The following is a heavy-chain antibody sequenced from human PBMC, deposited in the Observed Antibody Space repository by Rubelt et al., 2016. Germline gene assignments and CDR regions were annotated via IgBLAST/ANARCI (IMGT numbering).Heavy chain of an antibody. J-gene: IGHJ4*01. CDR2: ISGSGFST. CDR3: VGGIISPSGWKYLDY. V-gene: IGHV3-23*04. D-gene: IGHD3-22*01. Sequence: EVQLVESGGGLVQPGGSLRLSCAASGFIFSNYAMIWVRQAPGKGLEWVSLISGSGFSTYYADSVTGRFTISRDNSKNTLYLQMNSLGVEDTAVYNCVGGIISPSGWKYLDYWGQGILVTVSS. CDR1: GFIFSNYA.